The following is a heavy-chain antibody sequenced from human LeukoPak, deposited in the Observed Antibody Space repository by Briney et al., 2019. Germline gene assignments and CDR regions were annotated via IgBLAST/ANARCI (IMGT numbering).Heavy chain of an antibody. J-gene: IGHJ4*02. CDR1: GFSFSSYG. D-gene: IGHD6-19*01. CDR2: IRNDGSNT. V-gene: IGHV3-30*02. Sequence: PGGSLRLSCAASGFSFSSYGMHWLRQAPGKGLEWVAFIRNDGSNTYYADSVKGRFTISRDNSKNTVYLQMNSLRADDTAVYYCAKVLRSGWSLGSLDYWGQGTLVTVSS. CDR3: AKVLRSGWSLGSLDY.